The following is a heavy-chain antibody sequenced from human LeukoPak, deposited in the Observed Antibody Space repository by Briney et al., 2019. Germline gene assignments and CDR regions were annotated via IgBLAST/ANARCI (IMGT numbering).Heavy chain of an antibody. CDR3: AREGGPYRPLDY. CDR2: VNLQGST. CDR1: GGSITQTNY. V-gene: IGHV4-4*02. Sequence: SGTLSLTCGVSGGSITQTNYWTWVRPPPGKGLEWIGEVNLQGSTNYNPSLMGRVAISVDKSENHVSLQLTSVTAADTAVYYCAREGGPYRPLDYSGQGTLVTVSS. J-gene: IGHJ4*02.